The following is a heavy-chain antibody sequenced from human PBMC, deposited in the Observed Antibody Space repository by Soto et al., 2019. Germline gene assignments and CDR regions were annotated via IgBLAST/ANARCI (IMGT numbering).Heavy chain of an antibody. Sequence: SETLSLTCTVSGGSISSYYWSWIRQPPGKGLEWIGYIYYSGSTNYNPSLKSRVTISVDTSKNQFSLKLSSVTAADTAAYYCAREGAVAGYFDYWAREPWSPAPQ. CDR3: AREGAVAGYFDY. D-gene: IGHD6-19*01. CDR2: IYYSGST. CDR1: GGSISSYY. J-gene: IGHJ4*02. V-gene: IGHV4-59*01.